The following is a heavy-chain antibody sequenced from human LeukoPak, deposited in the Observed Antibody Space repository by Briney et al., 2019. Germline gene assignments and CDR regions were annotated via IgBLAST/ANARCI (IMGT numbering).Heavy chain of an antibody. D-gene: IGHD2-15*01. CDR2: ISSSSSTI. CDR1: GFTFSSYS. CDR3: ARAKKDTGFDY. Sequence: PGGSLRLSCAASGFTFSSYSMNWVRQAPGKGLEWVSYISSSSSTIYYADSVKGRFTISRDNAKNSLYLQMNSLRAEDTAVYYCARAKKDTGFDYWGQGTLVTVSS. V-gene: IGHV3-48*01. J-gene: IGHJ4*02.